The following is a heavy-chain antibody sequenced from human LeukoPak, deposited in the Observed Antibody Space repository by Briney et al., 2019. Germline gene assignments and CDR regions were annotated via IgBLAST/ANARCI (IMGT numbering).Heavy chain of an antibody. V-gene: IGHV3-48*03. Sequence: GGSLRLSCAASGFTFSSYEMNWVRQAPGKGLEWLSYISISGSTIYYADSVKGRFTVSRDNAKNSLYLQMNSLRAEDTAVYYCAREKIRSGSYELDYWGQGTLVTVSS. CDR2: ISISGSTI. D-gene: IGHD3-10*01. CDR1: GFTFSSYE. J-gene: IGHJ4*02. CDR3: AREKIRSGSYELDY.